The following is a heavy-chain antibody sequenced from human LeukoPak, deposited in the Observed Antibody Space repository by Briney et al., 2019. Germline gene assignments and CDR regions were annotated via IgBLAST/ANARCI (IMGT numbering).Heavy chain of an antibody. J-gene: IGHJ4*02. CDR3: TTDEKGFDY. CDR2: IKSKTDGGTT. Sequence: GGSLRLSCAASGFTFSNAWMSWVRQAPGKGLEWVGCIKSKTDGGTTDYAAPVKGRFTISRDDSKNTLYLQMNSLKTDDTAVYYCTTDEKGFDYWGQGTLVTVSS. CDR1: GFTFSNAW. V-gene: IGHV3-15*01.